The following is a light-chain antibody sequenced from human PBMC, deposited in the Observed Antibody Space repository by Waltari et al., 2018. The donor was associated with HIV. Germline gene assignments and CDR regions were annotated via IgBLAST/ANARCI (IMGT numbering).Light chain of an antibody. CDR3: QQYTYWPLT. V-gene: IGKV3-15*01. CDR1: QSVTSH. CDR2: GDS. Sequence: EILMTQSPATLSVSPGDRATLSCRASQSVTSHLAWFQQKVGQAPRLLIYGDSTRATGIPAMFSGSGSGTEFTLTISSLQSEDFAVYYCQQYTYWPLTFGGGTKVEIK. J-gene: IGKJ4*01.